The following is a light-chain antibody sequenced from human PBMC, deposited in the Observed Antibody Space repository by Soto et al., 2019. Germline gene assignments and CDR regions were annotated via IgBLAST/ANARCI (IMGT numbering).Light chain of an antibody. Sequence: EIVLTQTPGTLSLSPGERATLSCRASQSVSSSFLAWYQQKPGQAPRLLIYGASIRPTGIPDRFSGSGSGTDFTLTISSVEPEDFAVYYCQQYGSSPWTFGQGTKVEIK. V-gene: IGKV3-20*01. CDR3: QQYGSSPWT. J-gene: IGKJ1*01. CDR2: GAS. CDR1: QSVSSSF.